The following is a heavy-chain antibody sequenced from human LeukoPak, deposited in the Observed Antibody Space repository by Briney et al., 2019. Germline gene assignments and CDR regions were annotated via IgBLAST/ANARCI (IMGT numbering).Heavy chain of an antibody. CDR1: GGTFSTYA. D-gene: IGHD3-10*01. V-gene: IGHV1-69*05. CDR2: IIPLFGTA. CDR3: ARVFARGGEISGSYYYY. Sequence: GSSVKVSCKASGGTFSTYAVNWVRQAPGQGLEWMGGIIPLFGTANYAQKLQGRVTITTDESTSTAYMELSILRSEDTAIYYCARVFARGGEISGSYYYYWGQGTLVTVSS. J-gene: IGHJ4*02.